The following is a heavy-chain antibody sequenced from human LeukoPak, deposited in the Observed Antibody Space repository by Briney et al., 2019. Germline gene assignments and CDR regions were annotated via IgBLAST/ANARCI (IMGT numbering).Heavy chain of an antibody. CDR3: AKDLSITMVRGVLDY. J-gene: IGHJ4*02. D-gene: IGHD3-10*01. Sequence: GGPLRLSCAASGFTFSSYGMHWVRQAPGKGLEGVAVIWYDGSNKYYADSVKGRFTISRDNSKNTLYLQMNSLRAEDTAVYYCAKDLSITMVRGVLDYWGQGTLVTVSS. V-gene: IGHV3-33*06. CDR1: GFTFSSYG. CDR2: IWYDGSNK.